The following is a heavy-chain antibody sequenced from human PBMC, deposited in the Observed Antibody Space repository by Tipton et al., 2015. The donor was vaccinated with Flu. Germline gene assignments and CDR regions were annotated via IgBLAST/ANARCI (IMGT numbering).Heavy chain of an antibody. CDR1: GGSFSSYY. CDR3: ARLTDIVVVPAALFDP. J-gene: IGHJ5*02. CDR2: TYYSGST. V-gene: IGHV4-39*01. D-gene: IGHD2-2*01. Sequence: TLSLTCAVYGGSFSSYYWGWIRQPPGKGLEWIGSTYYSGSTYYNPSLKSRVTISVDTSKNQFSLKLSSVTAADTAVYYCARLTDIVVVPAALFDPWGQGTLVTVSS.